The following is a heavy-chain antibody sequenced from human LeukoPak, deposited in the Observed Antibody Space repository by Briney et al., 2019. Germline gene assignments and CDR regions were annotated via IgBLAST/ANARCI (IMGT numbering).Heavy chain of an antibody. V-gene: IGHV3-30*18. D-gene: IGHD2-15*01. CDR1: GFIFSDYG. CDR2: IPFDGSNK. J-gene: IGHJ4*02. CDR3: AQGGISGLLYYFDL. Sequence: PGGSLRLSCAASGFIFSDYGMHWVRRAPGKGLEWVAVIPFDGSNKYYGDSVKGRFTVSRDNSRNTLYLQMNSLRDEDTAVYYCAQGGISGLLYYFDLWGQGTLVSVSS.